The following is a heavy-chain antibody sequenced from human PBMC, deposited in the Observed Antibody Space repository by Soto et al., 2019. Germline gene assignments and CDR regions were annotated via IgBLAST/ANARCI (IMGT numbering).Heavy chain of an antibody. D-gene: IGHD2-15*01. CDR1: GFTFKNYG. Sequence: GGSLRLSCAASGFTFKNYGMHWVRQAPGKGPEWVAVIWYDGINEFYADSVKGRFTISRDNSKNTLYLQLSSLRAEDTAVYHCVRDSIDREPPLSLDVWGPRTTVTVSS. CDR3: VRDSIDREPPLSLDV. CDR2: IWYDGINE. J-gene: IGHJ6*02. V-gene: IGHV3-33*01.